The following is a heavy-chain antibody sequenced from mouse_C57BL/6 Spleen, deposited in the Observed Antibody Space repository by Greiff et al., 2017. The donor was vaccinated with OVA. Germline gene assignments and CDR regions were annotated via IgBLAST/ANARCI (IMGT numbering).Heavy chain of an antibody. D-gene: IGHD2-5*01. CDR2: IDPETGGT. J-gene: IGHJ2*01. V-gene: IGHV1-15*01. CDR1: GYTFTDYE. CDR3: TRGTIVTDFDY. Sequence: QVQLQQSGAELVRPGASVTLSCKASGYTFTDYEMHWVKQTPVHGLEWIGAIDPETGGTAYNQKFKGKAILTADKSSRTSYMELRSLTSEDAAVYYCTRGTIVTDFDYWGQGTTLTVSS.